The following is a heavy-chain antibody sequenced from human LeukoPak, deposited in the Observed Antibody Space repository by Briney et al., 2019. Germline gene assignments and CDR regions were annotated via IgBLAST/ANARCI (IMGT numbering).Heavy chain of an antibody. J-gene: IGHJ4*02. V-gene: IGHV4-34*01. CDR1: GFTFSSYA. Sequence: GSLRLSCAASGFTFSSYAMSWVRQAPGKGLEWIGEINHSGSTNYNPSLKSRVTISVDTSKNQFSLKLSSVTAADTAVYYCARPVSGSSGWYYNYWGQGTLVTVSS. D-gene: IGHD6-19*01. CDR3: ARPVSGSSGWYYNY. CDR2: INHSGST.